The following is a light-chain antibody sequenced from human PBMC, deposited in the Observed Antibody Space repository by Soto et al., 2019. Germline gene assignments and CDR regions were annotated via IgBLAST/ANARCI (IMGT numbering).Light chain of an antibody. Sequence: SYELIQSPSVSVSPGQTASITCSGDKLGDKYACWYQLKPGQSPVLVIYQDTERPSGIPERFSGSNSGTSASLAISGLRSEDEADYYCAAWDDSLSGPVFGGGTKVTVL. CDR1: KLGDKY. CDR2: QDT. CDR3: AAWDDSLSGPV. J-gene: IGLJ2*01. V-gene: IGLV3-1*01.